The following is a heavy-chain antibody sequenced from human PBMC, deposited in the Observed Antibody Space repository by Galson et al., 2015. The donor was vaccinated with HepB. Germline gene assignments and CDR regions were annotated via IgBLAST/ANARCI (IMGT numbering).Heavy chain of an antibody. CDR2: IIAVLDLP. J-gene: IGHJ3*01. CDR1: VDTLTSYS. V-gene: IGHV1-69*02. CDR3: ARWGMDAFDV. Sequence: SVKVSCKASVDTLTSYSIGWLRQAPGQGLEWMGRIIAVLDLPEYAQKFQGRVTITADRSTSTAYMELSSLRSDDTAVYFCARWGMDAFDVWGQGTKVTVSS. D-gene: IGHD7-27*01.